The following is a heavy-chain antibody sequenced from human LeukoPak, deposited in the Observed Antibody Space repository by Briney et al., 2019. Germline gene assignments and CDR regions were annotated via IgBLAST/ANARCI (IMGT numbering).Heavy chain of an antibody. V-gene: IGHV3-23*01. CDR2: ISGTSGSA. D-gene: IGHD5-24*01. CDR1: GFTFSNYA. CDR3: ARVKARDGYKRYPDY. Sequence: GGSLRLSCAASGFTFSNYAMSWVRQAPGKGLEWVSAISGTSGSAYYADSVQGRFTISRDNSKNTLYLQMNSLRAEDTAVYYCARVKARDGYKRYPDYWGQGTLVTVSS. J-gene: IGHJ4*02.